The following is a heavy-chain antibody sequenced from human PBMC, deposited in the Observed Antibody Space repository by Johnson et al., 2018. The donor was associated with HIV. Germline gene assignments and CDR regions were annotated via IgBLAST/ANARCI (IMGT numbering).Heavy chain of an antibody. V-gene: IGHV3-66*01. Sequence: EVQLVESGGGLVQPGRSLRLSCAASGISVSSYYMSWVRQAPGKGLEWVSVISSGGSTSYPDSVKGRFTISRDNSKNTLYLQMNSLRAEDTAVYYCARACRDGYTCDAFDIWGQGTMVTVSS. CDR1: GISVSSYY. CDR3: ARACRDGYTCDAFDI. CDR2: ISSGGST. D-gene: IGHD5-24*01. J-gene: IGHJ3*02.